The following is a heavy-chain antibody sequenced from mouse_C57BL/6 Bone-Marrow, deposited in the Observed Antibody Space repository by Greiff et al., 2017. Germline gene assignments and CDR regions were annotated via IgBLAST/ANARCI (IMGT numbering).Heavy chain of an antibody. V-gene: IGHV5-12-2*01. Sequence: EVMLVESGGGLVKPGGSLKLSCAASGFTFSSYTMSWVRQTPEKRLEWVAYISNGGGSTYYPDTVKGRFTISRDNAKNTLYLQMSRLKSEDTAMYYCARHWAYWGQGTLVTVSA. CDR2: ISNGGGST. CDR3: ARHWAY. J-gene: IGHJ3*01. CDR1: GFTFSSYT.